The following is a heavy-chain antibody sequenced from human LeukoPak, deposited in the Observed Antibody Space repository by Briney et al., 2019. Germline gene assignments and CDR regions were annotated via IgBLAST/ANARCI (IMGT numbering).Heavy chain of an antibody. V-gene: IGHV4-39*07. CDR1: GGSISSSSYY. CDR3: AGGSQKLGYCSGGSCSHFDY. CDR2: IYYSGST. Sequence: PSETLSLTGTVSGGSISSSSYYWGWIRQPPGKGLEWIGSIYYSGSTYYHPSLKRRVTISVDTSTNQFSLKLSSVTAADTAVDYCAGGSQKLGYCSGGSCSHFDYWGQGTLVTVSS. D-gene: IGHD2-15*01. J-gene: IGHJ4*02.